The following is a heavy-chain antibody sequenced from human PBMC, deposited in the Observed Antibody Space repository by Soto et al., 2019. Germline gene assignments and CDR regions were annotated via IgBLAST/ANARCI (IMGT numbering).Heavy chain of an antibody. J-gene: IGHJ6*03. CDR2: ISGSGGST. Sequence: EVQLLESGGGLVQPGGSLRLSCAASGFTFSSYTMSWVRQAPGKGLEWVSAISGSGGSTYYADSVKGRFTISRDNSKNTLYLQMNSLRAEDTAVYYCAKALYDYYYMDVWGKGTTVTVSS. CDR3: AKALYDYYYMDV. CDR1: GFTFSSYT. V-gene: IGHV3-23*01.